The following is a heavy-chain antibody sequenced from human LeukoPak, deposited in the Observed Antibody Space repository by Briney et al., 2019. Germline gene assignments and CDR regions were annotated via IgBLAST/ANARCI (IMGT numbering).Heavy chain of an antibody. V-gene: IGHV3-53*01. D-gene: IGHD4-23*01. CDR1: GFTVSTTY. CDR3: ARRGDGGRSFDY. Sequence: GGSLRLSCAASGFTVSTTYMSWVRQAPGKGLEWVSLIHVDGRTYYADSVKGRFTISRDNSKNTLYLQVNSLRAEDTAVYYCARRGDGGRSFDYWGQGTLVTVSS. J-gene: IGHJ4*02. CDR2: IHVDGRT.